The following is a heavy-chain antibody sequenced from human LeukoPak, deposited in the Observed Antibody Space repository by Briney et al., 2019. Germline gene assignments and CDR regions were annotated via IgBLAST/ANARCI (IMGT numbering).Heavy chain of an antibody. CDR2: IYYTGTT. V-gene: IGHV4-39*07. J-gene: IGHJ4*02. CDR3: ANGPGRPFDY. CDR1: GVSISNPKYY. D-gene: IGHD1-26*01. Sequence: PSETLSLTCTVSGVSISNPKYYWAWLRQPPGKGLEWIGTIYYTGTTYYYPSLKSRVTMSVDTSRNHFSLRLTSVTAADTAVYYCANGPGRPFDYWGQGALVTVSP.